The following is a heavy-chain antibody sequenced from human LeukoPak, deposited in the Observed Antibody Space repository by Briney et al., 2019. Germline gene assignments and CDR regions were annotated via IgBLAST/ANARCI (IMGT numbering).Heavy chain of an antibody. CDR3: VRRSGRWSDFDY. V-gene: IGHV5-51*01. Sequence: GESLKISCKVSADTFINYWIAWVRQMPGKGLEWMGIIYPGDSETIYGPSFQGQVTISADRSLTTAYLQWRSLKASDSAMYYCVRRSGRWSDFDYWGQGTLVTASS. CDR1: ADTFINYW. CDR2: IYPGDSET. D-gene: IGHD3-3*01. J-gene: IGHJ4*02.